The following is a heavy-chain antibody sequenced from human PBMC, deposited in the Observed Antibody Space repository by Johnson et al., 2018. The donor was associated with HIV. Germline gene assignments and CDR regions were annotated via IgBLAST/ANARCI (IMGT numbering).Heavy chain of an antibody. Sequence: VQLVESGGGLVQPGGSLRLSCAASGFTVSSNYMSWVRQAPGKGLEWVSVIYSGGSTYYADSVKGRFTISRDNSKNTLYLQMNSLRAKDTAVYYCARVQFLPPNAFDIWGQGTMVTVSS. CDR1: GFTVSSNY. J-gene: IGHJ3*02. CDR3: ARVQFLPPNAFDI. CDR2: IYSGGST. V-gene: IGHV3-66*01. D-gene: IGHD2/OR15-2a*01.